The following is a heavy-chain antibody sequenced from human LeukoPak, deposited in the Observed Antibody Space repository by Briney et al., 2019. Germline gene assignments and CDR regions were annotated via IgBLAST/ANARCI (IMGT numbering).Heavy chain of an antibody. V-gene: IGHV1-2*02. J-gene: IGHJ4*02. Sequence: ASVNVSCKASGYTFTGYYMHWVRQAPGQGLEWMGWINPNSGGTNYAQKFQGRVTMTRDTSISTAYMELSRLRSDDTAVYYCARGHYYYDSSGYYSLSDYWGQGTLVTVSS. CDR2: INPNSGGT. D-gene: IGHD3-22*01. CDR3: ARGHYYYDSSGYYSLSDY. CDR1: GYTFTGYY.